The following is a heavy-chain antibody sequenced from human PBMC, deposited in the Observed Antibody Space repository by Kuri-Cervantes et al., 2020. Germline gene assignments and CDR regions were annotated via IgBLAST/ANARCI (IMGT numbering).Heavy chain of an antibody. CDR2: ISAYNGNT. Sequence: ASVKVSCKASGYTFTSYGISWVRQAPGQGLEWMGWISAYNGNTNYAQKLQGRVTMTRNTSISTAYMELSSLRSEDTAVYYCARGSRLWFRENHRPPKRNYYYYYMDVWGKGTTVTVSS. D-gene: IGHD3-10*01. V-gene: IGHV1-18*01. J-gene: IGHJ6*03. CDR1: GYTFTSYG. CDR3: ARGSRLWFRENHRPPKRNYYYYYMDV.